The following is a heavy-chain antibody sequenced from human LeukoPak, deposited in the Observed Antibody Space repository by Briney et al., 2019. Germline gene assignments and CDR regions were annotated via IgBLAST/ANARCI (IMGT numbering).Heavy chain of an antibody. V-gene: IGHV3-30*19. J-gene: IGHJ4*02. D-gene: IGHD3-10*01. CDR3: VRETGSAVGSTDFDY. Sequence: GGSLRLSCVVSGFTFSNYGMHWVRQAPGEGLEWVAVIWYDGSNKYYADSVKGRFTISRDNSKNTLYLQMNSLRAEDTAVYYCVRETGSAVGSTDFDYWGQGTLVTVSS. CDR2: IWYDGSNK. CDR1: GFTFSNYG.